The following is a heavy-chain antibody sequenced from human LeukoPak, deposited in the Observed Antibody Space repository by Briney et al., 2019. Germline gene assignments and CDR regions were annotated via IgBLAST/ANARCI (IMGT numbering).Heavy chain of an antibody. CDR2: ISSSGSTI. Sequence: GGSLRLSRAASGFTFSSYEMNWVRQAPGKGLEWVSYISSSGSTIYYADSVKGRFTISRDNAKNSLYLQMNSQRAEDTAVYYCARVWSGYAGGMDVWGQGTTVTVSS. D-gene: IGHD3-3*01. CDR1: GFTFSSYE. J-gene: IGHJ6*02. V-gene: IGHV3-48*03. CDR3: ARVWSGYAGGMDV.